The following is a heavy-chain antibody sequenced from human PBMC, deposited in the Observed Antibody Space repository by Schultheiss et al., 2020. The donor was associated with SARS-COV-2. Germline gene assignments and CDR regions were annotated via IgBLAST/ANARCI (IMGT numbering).Heavy chain of an antibody. D-gene: IGHD3-16*01. CDR2: INPNSGGT. Sequence: ASVKVSCKASGGTFSSYAISWVRQAPGQGLEWMGWINPNSGGTNYAQKFQGRVTMTRDTSISTAYMELSRLRSDDTAVYYCAMITYPNAFDIWGQGTMVTVSS. CDR3: AMITYPNAFDI. J-gene: IGHJ3*02. CDR1: GGTFSSYA. V-gene: IGHV1-2*02.